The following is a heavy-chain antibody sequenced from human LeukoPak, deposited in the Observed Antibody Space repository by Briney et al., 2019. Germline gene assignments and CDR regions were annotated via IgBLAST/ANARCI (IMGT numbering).Heavy chain of an antibody. Sequence: ASVKVSCKASGYTFTSYGISWVRQAPGQGLEWMGWISAYNGNTNYAQKLQGRVTITTDESTSTAYMELSSLRSEDTAVYYCASPSHCSSTSCYYAYYGMDVWGKGTTVTVSS. V-gene: IGHV1-18*01. CDR2: ISAYNGNT. D-gene: IGHD2-2*01. CDR3: ASPSHCSSTSCYYAYYGMDV. CDR1: GYTFTSYG. J-gene: IGHJ6*04.